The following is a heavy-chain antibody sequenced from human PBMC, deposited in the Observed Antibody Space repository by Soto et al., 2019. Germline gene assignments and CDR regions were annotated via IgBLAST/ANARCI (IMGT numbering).Heavy chain of an antibody. J-gene: IGHJ4*02. CDR1: GGSISSYY. Sequence: QVQLQESGPGLVKPSETLSLTCTVSGGSISSYYWSWIRKPPGKGLEWFGYIYYSGSTKYNPSLKSRVNISVDTSKIQFSLKLSSVTAADTAVYSCASRYGGNLDYWGQGTLVTVSS. CDR2: IYYSGST. V-gene: IGHV4-59*08. D-gene: IGHD1-26*01. CDR3: ASRYGGNLDY.